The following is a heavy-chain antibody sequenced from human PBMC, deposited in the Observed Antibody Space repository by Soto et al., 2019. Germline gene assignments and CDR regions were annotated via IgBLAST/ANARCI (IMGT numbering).Heavy chain of an antibody. V-gene: IGHV1-8*01. J-gene: IGHJ6*02. Sequence: ASVKVSCKASGYTFTSYDINWVRQATGQGLEWMGWMNPNSGNTGYAQKFQGRVTMTRNTSISTAYMELSSLRSEDTAVYYCARSMGSSPARPAHWYYYYGMDVWGQGTTVTLSS. D-gene: IGHD6-13*01. CDR3: ARSMGSSPARPAHWYYYYGMDV. CDR2: MNPNSGNT. CDR1: GYTFTSYD.